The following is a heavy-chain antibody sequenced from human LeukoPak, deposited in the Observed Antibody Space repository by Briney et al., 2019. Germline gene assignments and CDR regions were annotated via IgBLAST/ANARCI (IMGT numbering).Heavy chain of an antibody. V-gene: IGHV3-30*01. CDR2: ISYDGSNK. J-gene: IGHJ5*02. CDR1: GFTFSSYA. D-gene: IGHD6-13*01. Sequence: GRSLRLSCAASGFTFSSYAMHWVRQAPGKGLEWVAVISYDGSNKYYADSVKGRFTISRDNSKNTLYLQMNSLRAEDTAVYYCARGGSSWYGTHWFDPWGQGTLVTVSS. CDR3: ARGGSSWYGTHWFDP.